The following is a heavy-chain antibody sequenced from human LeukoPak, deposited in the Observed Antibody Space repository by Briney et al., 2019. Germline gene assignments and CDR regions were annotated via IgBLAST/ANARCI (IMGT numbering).Heavy chain of an antibody. CDR2: IYHSGST. J-gene: IGHJ4*02. D-gene: IGHD3-22*01. Sequence: SQTLSLTCAVSGGSISSGGYSWSWIRQPPGKGLEWIGYIYHSGSTYYNPSLKSRVTISVDRSKDQFSLKLSSVTAADTAVYYCARAYDSSGYYDYWGQGTLVTVSS. CDR3: ARAYDSSGYYDY. V-gene: IGHV4-30-2*01. CDR1: GGSISSGGYS.